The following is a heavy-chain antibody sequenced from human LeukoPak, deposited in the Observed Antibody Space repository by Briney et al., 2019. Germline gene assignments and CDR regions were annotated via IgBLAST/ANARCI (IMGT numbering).Heavy chain of an antibody. CDR3: ARDGARGRSPHGGMDV. CDR1: GFTFDDYA. Sequence: GGSLRLSCAASGFTFDDYAMHWVRQAPGKGLEWVSGISWNSGSIGYADSVKGRFTISRENAKNSLYLQMNSLRAGDTAVYYCARDGARGRSPHGGMDVWGQGTTVTVSS. CDR2: ISWNSGSI. V-gene: IGHV3-9*01. J-gene: IGHJ6*02. D-gene: IGHD1-26*01.